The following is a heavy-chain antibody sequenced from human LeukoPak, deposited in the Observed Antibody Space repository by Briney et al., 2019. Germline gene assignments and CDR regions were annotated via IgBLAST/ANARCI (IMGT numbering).Heavy chain of an antibody. J-gene: IGHJ4*02. CDR3: AKGGHGVVVPAALVDY. D-gene: IGHD2-2*01. V-gene: IGHV3-30*02. CDR2: IRYDGSNK. Sequence: GGSLRLSCAVSGFIFSNYGMHWVRQAPGKGLEWVAFIRYDGSNKYYADSVKGRFTISRDNSKNTLYLQMNSLRAEDTAVYYCAKGGHGVVVPAALVDYWGQGTLVTVSS. CDR1: GFIFSNYG.